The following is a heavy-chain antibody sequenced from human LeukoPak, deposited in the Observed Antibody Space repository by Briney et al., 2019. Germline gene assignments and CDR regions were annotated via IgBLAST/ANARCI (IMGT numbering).Heavy chain of an antibody. CDR2: INWNGGST. V-gene: IGHV3-20*04. J-gene: IGHJ3*02. Sequence: PGGSLRLSCAASGFTFDDYGMSWVRQAPGKGLEGVSGINWNGGSTGYADSVKGRFTISRDNAKNSLYVQMNSLRAEDTALYYCARDPFGGSDFLGDAFDIWGQGTMVTVSS. CDR3: ARDPFGGSDFLGDAFDI. CDR1: GFTFDDYG. D-gene: IGHD1-26*01.